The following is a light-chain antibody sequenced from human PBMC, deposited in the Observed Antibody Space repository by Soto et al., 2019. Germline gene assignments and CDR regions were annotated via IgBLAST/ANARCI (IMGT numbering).Light chain of an antibody. V-gene: IGKV3-15*01. CDR3: QQYNSWPPIT. Sequence: EIVMTQSPATLSVSPGERATLSCRASQSVSSNLAWYQQIPGQAPRLLMYGASSRATGIPARFSGSGSGTEFTLTISSLQSEDFAVYYCQQYNSWPPITFGQGTRLEIK. J-gene: IGKJ5*01. CDR1: QSVSSN. CDR2: GAS.